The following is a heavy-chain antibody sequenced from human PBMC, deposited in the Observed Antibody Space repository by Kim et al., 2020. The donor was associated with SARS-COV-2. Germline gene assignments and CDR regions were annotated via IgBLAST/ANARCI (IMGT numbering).Heavy chain of an antibody. CDR2: ISYDGSNK. J-gene: IGHJ4*02. Sequence: GGSLRLSCAASGFTFSSYGMHWVRQAPGKGLEWVAVISYDGSNKYYADSVKGRFTISRDNSKNTLYLQMNSLRAEDTAVYYCAKEGGDVVVPAAMDFDYWGQGTLVTVSS. V-gene: IGHV3-30*18. D-gene: IGHD2-2*01. CDR3: AKEGGDVVVPAAMDFDY. CDR1: GFTFSSYG.